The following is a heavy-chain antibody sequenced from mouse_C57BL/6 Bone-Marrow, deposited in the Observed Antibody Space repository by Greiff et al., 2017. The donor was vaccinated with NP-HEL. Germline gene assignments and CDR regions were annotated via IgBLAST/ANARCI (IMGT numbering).Heavy chain of an antibody. CDR2: IRSKSSNYAT. J-gene: IGHJ1*03. D-gene: IGHD1-1*01. CDR1: GFTFNTYA. Sequence: EVQLQESGGGLVQPKGSLKLSCAASGFTFNTYAMHWVRQAPGKGLEWVARIRSKSSNYATYYADSVKDRFTISRDDSQSMLYLQMNNLKTEDTAMYYCVRDWGYYGSSHWYFDVWGTGTTVTVSS. V-gene: IGHV10-3*01. CDR3: VRDWGYYGSSHWYFDV.